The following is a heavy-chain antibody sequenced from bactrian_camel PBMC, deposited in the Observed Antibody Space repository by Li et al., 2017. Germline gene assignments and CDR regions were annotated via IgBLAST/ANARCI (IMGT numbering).Heavy chain of an antibody. CDR3: AVRRNSGSICSFQILVQPDFSD. D-gene: IGHD3*01. V-gene: IGHV3-2*01. J-gene: IGHJ6*01. CDR2: ISRTSINI. Sequence: HVQLVESGGGSVQAGGSLRLSCAASGYTISPYCMGWFRQAPGKERERVATISRTSINIFYADSVKGRFTISRDNAKNTLYLQMNSLKPEDTGVYACAVRRNSGSICSFQILVQPDFSDWGQGTQVTVS. CDR1: GYTISPYC.